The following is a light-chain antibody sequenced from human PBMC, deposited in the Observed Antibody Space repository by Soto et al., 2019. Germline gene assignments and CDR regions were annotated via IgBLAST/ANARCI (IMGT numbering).Light chain of an antibody. J-gene: IGKJ1*01. CDR3: QQYGSSPGT. CDR2: GAS. Sequence: EIVMPQSPATLSVSPGERATLSCMASQSVSSYLAWYQQKPGQAPRLLIYGASSRATGIPDRFSGSGSGTDFTLTISRLEPEDFAVYYCQQYGSSPGTFGQGTKVDTK. V-gene: IGKV3-20*01. CDR1: QSVSSY.